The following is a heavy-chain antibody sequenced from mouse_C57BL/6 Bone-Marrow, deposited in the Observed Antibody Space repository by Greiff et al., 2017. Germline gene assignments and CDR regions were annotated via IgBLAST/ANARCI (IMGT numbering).Heavy chain of an antibody. Sequence: QVQLKESGAELAKPGASVKLSCKASGYTFTSYWMHWVKQRPGQGLEWIGYINPSSGYTKYNQKFKDKATLTADKSSSTAYMQLSRLTYEDSAVYYCAGITTVVAGYYYAMDYWGQGTSVTVSS. J-gene: IGHJ4*01. D-gene: IGHD1-1*01. CDR1: GYTFTSYW. CDR3: AGITTVVAGYYYAMDY. CDR2: INPSSGYT. V-gene: IGHV1-7*01.